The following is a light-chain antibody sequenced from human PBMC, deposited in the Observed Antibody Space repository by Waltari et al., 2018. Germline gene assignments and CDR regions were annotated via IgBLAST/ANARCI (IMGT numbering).Light chain of an antibody. CDR1: QSVLYSSNNKNQ. V-gene: IGKV4-1*01. J-gene: IGKJ2*01. Sequence: DVVMTQSPESLPVSLGERATITCRSSQSVLYSSNNKNQLAWYQQKPGQPPKLLLYWASTRESGVPDRFSGSGSETDFTLTISSLQAEDVAVYYCHQYYSTPFTFGQGTKLEIK. CDR2: WAS. CDR3: HQYYSTPFT.